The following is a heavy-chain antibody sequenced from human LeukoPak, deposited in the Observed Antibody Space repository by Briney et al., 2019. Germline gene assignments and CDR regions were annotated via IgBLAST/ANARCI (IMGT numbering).Heavy chain of an antibody. CDR2: LTRGSSNI. CDR3: ARVVPVHEYYNSYMDV. Sequence: VGSPRLSCEASGFPFMTYAMNWVRQSPGKGLEWVAFLTRGSSNIQYAESVKGRFTISRDNGKDSLFLQMNSLRAEDTAVYYCARVVPVHEYYNSYMDVWGKGTTVTVSS. CDR1: GFPFMTYA. V-gene: IGHV3-48*01. D-gene: IGHD1-1*01. J-gene: IGHJ6*03.